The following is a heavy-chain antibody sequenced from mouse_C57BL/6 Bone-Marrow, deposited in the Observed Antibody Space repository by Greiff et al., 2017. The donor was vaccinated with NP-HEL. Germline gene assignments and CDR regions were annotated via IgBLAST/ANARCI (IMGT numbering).Heavy chain of an antibody. Sequence: QVQLQQPGAELVRPGSSVKLSCKASGYTFTSYWMDWVKQRPGQGLEWIGNIYPSDSDTHYNQKFKDKATLTADKSSSTAYMQLSILTSEDSAVYFCDQDGPYAMDYWGQGTSVTVSS. CDR1: GYTFTSYW. CDR2: IYPSDSDT. V-gene: IGHV1-61*01. CDR3: DQDGPYAMDY. D-gene: IGHD1-1*01. J-gene: IGHJ4*01.